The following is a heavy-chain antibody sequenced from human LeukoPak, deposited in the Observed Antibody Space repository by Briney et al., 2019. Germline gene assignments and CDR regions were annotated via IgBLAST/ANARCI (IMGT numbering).Heavy chain of an antibody. CDR3: ARFIAAPYYFDY. CDR1: GFTLSDYW. CDR2: IDNDGSDT. Sequence: GGSLRLSCAASGFTLSDYWMQWVRQTPGEGLVWVSRIDNDGSDTNYADSVKGRFTISRDNAKNTLYLQMNSLRAEDTAVYYCARFIAAPYYFDYWGRGTLVTVSS. J-gene: IGHJ4*02. D-gene: IGHD6-13*01. V-gene: IGHV3-74*01.